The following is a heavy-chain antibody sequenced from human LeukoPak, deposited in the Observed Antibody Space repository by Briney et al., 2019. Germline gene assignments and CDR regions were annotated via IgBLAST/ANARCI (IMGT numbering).Heavy chain of an antibody. CDR3: ARGPYDFWSGYWGYYFDY. Sequence: PGGSLRLSCSASGFTFSSYAMHWVRQAPGKGLEWVAVISYDGSNKYYADSVKGRFTISRDNSKNTLYLQMNSLRAEDTAVYYCARGPYDFWSGYWGYYFDYWGQGTLVTVSS. D-gene: IGHD3-3*01. J-gene: IGHJ4*02. CDR2: ISYDGSNK. CDR1: GFTFSSYA. V-gene: IGHV3-30-3*01.